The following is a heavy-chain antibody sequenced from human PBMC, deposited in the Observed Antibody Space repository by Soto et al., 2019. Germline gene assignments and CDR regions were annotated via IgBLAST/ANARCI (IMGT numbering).Heavy chain of an antibody. Sequence: EVQLLESGGGLVQPVGSLRLSCTASGLTFRNYAVTWVRQAPGKGPEWVSTVSGNGGETFYADSVKGRFTISRDNSKDTFYLIMKSLRVEDTAVYYCAKGGHQSFFDYWGQGTPVAVSS. CDR1: GLTFRNYA. V-gene: IGHV3-23*01. D-gene: IGHD2-2*01. J-gene: IGHJ4*02. CDR3: AKGGHQSFFDY. CDR2: VSGNGGET.